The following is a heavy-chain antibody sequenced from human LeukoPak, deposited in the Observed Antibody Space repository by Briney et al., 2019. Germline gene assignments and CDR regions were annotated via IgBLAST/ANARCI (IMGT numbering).Heavy chain of an antibody. J-gene: IGHJ4*02. CDR2: IYNSGSP. Sequence: SETLSLTCTVSGGSISSGLYYWSWIRQPAGKGLEWIGRIYNSGSPKYNPSLKSRVTISVVTSKNQFSLKLTSVTAADTAVYYCASSSWLRDANFDSWGQGTLVTVSS. D-gene: IGHD6-13*01. V-gene: IGHV4-61*02. CDR3: ASSSWLRDANFDS. CDR1: GGSISSGLYY.